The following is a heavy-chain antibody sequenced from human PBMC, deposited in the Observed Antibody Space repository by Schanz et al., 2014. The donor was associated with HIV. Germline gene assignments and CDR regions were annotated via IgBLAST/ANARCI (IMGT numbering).Heavy chain of an antibody. CDR1: GFTFGDYA. J-gene: IGHJ5*02. D-gene: IGHD3-3*01. V-gene: IGHV3-49*05. CDR2: IRSKAIGGTT. CDR3: SRGDYDFWSGFDP. Sequence: EVELVESGGGSVKPGRSLRLSCTAAGFTFGDYAMSWFRQAPGKGLEWVSFIRSKAIGGTTEYAASVRGRFTISRDDSKSIVYLQMNSLKIEDTAVYYCSRGDYDFWSGFDPWGQGTLVTVSS.